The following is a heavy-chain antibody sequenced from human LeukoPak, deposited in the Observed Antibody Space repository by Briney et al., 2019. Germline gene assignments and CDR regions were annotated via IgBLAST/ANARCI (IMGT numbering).Heavy chain of an antibody. V-gene: IGHV3-30*02. CDR1: GFTFSSCG. J-gene: IGHJ4*02. D-gene: IGHD6-6*01. CDR2: VRYDGNTK. CDR3: AKEMADRREAFDY. Sequence: PGGSLRLSCAASGFTFSSCGMSWVRQAPGKGLEWVAFVRYDGNTKYYADSVKGRFTISRDNSRKTLYLQMNSLRADDTAVYYCAKEMADRREAFDYWGQGTLATVSS.